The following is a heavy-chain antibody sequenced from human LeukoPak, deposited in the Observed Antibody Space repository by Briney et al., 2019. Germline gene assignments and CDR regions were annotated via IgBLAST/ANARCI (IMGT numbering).Heavy chain of an antibody. Sequence: GGSLRLSCAASGFTFSSYAMSWVRQAPGKGLEWVSAISGSGGSTYYADSVKGRFTISRDNSKNTLYLQMNSLRAEDTAVYYCAKWYSLLPTLGNGMDVWGQGTTVTVSS. CDR2: ISGSGGST. V-gene: IGHV3-23*01. J-gene: IGHJ6*02. D-gene: IGHD1-26*01. CDR3: AKWYSLLPTLGNGMDV. CDR1: GFTFSSYA.